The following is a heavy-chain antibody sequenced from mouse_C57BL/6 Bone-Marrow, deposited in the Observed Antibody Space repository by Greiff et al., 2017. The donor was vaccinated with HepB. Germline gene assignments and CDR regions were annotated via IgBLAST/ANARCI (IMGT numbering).Heavy chain of an antibody. D-gene: IGHD2-4*01. J-gene: IGHJ3*01. CDR3: ARNFGDYDGVPWFAY. Sequence: QVQLQQSGPGLVAPSQSLSITCTVSGFSLTSYAISWVRQPPGKGLEWLGVIWTGGGTNYNSALNSRLSISKDNSKSQVFVKMNSLQTDDTARYYCARNFGDYDGVPWFAYWGQGTLVTVSA. CDR2: IWTGGGT. V-gene: IGHV2-9-1*01. CDR1: GFSLTSYA.